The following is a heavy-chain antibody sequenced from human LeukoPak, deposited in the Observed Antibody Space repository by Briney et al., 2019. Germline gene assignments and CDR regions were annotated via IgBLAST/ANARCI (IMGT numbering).Heavy chain of an antibody. CDR3: AGGYDSSGYYLDAFDI. Sequence: GASVKVSCKASGYTFTSYAMNWVRQAPGQGLEWMGWINTNTGNPTYAQGFTGRFVFSLDTSVSTAYLQISSLKAEDTAVYYCAGGYDSSGYYLDAFDIWGQGTMVTVSS. J-gene: IGHJ3*02. CDR1: GYTFTSYA. V-gene: IGHV7-4-1*02. D-gene: IGHD3-22*01. CDR2: INTNTGNP.